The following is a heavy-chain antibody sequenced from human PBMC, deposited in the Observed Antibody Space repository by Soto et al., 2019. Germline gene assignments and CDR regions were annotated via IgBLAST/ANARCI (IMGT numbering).Heavy chain of an antibody. CDR2: IWYDGSNS. CDR1: GFTFSSYG. D-gene: IGHD1-7*01. CDR3: ARPDRITGTTPARYAMDV. J-gene: IGHJ6*02. V-gene: IGHV3-33*01. Sequence: QVQLVESGGGVVQPGRSLRLSCAASGFTFSSYGMHWVRQAPGKGLEWVALIWYDGSNSYYADSVRGRFTISRDNSKNTLYLQMNSLRAEDTAVYYCARPDRITGTTPARYAMDVWGQGTTVTVSS.